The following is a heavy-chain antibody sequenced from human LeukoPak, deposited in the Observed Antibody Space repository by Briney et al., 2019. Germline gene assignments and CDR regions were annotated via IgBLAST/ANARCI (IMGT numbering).Heavy chain of an antibody. CDR1: GFTFSSYS. CDR2: ISSSSSYI. V-gene: IGHV3-21*01. J-gene: IGHJ3*02. CDR3: ARESYSSAAFDI. D-gene: IGHD6-19*01. Sequence: GGSLRLSCAASGFTFSSYSMNWVRQAPGKGLEWVSSISSSSSYIYYADSVKGRFTISRDNAKNSLYRQMNSLRAEDTAVYYCARESYSSAAFDIWGQGTMVTVSS.